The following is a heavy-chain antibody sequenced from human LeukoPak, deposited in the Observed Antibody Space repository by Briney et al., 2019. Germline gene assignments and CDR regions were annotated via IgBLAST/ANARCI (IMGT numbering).Heavy chain of an antibody. CDR2: ITSDGSTT. Sequence: GGSLRLSCFASGFSFSIYWMHWVRQAPGKGLVWVSHITSDGSTTNYADSVEGRFTISRDNAKNTLFLQMNSLRAKDTAVYYCARGWEQQGVGAFHVWGQGTMVTVSS. CDR1: GFSFSIYW. D-gene: IGHD4-23*01. J-gene: IGHJ3*01. CDR3: ARGWEQQGVGAFHV. V-gene: IGHV3-74*01.